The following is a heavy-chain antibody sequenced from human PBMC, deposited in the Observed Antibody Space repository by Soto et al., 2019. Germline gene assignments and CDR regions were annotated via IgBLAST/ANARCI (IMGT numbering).Heavy chain of an antibody. V-gene: IGHV4-39*01. D-gene: IGHD2-15*01. CDR1: GGSISSSSYY. CDR2: IYYSGST. Sequence: SETLSLTCTVSGGSISSSSYYWGRIRQPPGKGLEWIGSIYYSGSTYYNPSLKSRVTISVDTSKNQFSLKLSSVTAADTAVYYCARLPCSGGSCYHPGCYYGMDVWGQGTTVTVSS. J-gene: IGHJ6*02. CDR3: ARLPCSGGSCYHPGCYYGMDV.